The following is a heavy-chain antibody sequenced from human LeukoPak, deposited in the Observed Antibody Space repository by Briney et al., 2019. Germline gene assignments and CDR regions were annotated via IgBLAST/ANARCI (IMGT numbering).Heavy chain of an antibody. D-gene: IGHD6-19*01. CDR1: GGTFTSYA. Sequence: SVKVSCKASGGTFTSYAISCVPQAPGQALESIGRIIPIFGTANYAQKFQGRVTITTDASTSTAYMEVSSLKSEDTAVYYCARAPPFGSSGWDYWGQGTLVTVSS. J-gene: IGHJ4*02. CDR3: ARAPPFGSSGWDY. V-gene: IGHV1-69*05. CDR2: IIPIFGTA.